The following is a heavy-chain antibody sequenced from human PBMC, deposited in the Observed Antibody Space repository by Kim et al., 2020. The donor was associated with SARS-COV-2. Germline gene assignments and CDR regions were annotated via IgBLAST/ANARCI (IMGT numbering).Heavy chain of an antibody. CDR3: ARQLGTYDFWSGPTSHGMDV. Sequence: SETLSLTCTVSGGSISSYYWSWIRQPPGKGLEWIGYIYYSGSTNYNPSLKSRVTISVDTSKNQFSLKLSSVTAADTAVYYCARQLGTYDFWSGPTSHGMDVWGQGTTVTVSS. CDR1: GGSISSYY. D-gene: IGHD3-3*01. CDR2: IYYSGST. V-gene: IGHV4-59*08. J-gene: IGHJ6*02.